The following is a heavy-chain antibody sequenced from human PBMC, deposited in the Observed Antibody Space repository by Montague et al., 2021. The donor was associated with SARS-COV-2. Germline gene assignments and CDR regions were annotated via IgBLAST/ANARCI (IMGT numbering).Heavy chain of an antibody. CDR2: LSHGGDTA. CDR3: VPLGYCSDGSCSDFDS. V-gene: IGHV3-23*01. D-gene: IGHD2-15*01. Sequence: SLRLSCAGSGFSFSNYVMSWVRQAPGKGLEWVSSLSHGGDTACYADSVKGRFTISRDNSKSTLYLQMNSLRAEDTAIYYCVPLGYCSDGSCSDFDSWGQGTLVTVSS. J-gene: IGHJ4*02. CDR1: GFSFSNYV.